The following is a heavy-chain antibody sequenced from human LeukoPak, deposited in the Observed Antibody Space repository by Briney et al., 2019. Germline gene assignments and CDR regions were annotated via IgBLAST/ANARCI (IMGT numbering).Heavy chain of an antibody. CDR1: GFTFSSYA. D-gene: IGHD6-19*01. J-gene: IGHJ4*02. Sequence: QPGGSLRLSCAASGFTFSSYAMSWVRQAPGKGPEWVSAISGSGGSTYYADSVKGRFTISRDNSKNTLYLQMNSLRAEDSAVYYCANAGGTVAGSYYFDYWGQGTLVTVSS. CDR3: ANAGGTVAGSYYFDY. CDR2: ISGSGGST. V-gene: IGHV3-23*01.